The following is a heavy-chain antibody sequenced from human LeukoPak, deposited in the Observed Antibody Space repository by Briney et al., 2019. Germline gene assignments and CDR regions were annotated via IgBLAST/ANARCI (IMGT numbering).Heavy chain of an antibody. Sequence: GGSLRLSCAASGFTLSSYAMSWVRQVPGQGLEWVSGISKSGDSTNYADSVKGRLTISRDNSKNTLYLQMNSLRAEDTAVYYCAKDGSGRGYSYGYGDYWGQGTLVTVSS. J-gene: IGHJ4*02. CDR2: ISKSGDST. CDR1: GFTLSSYA. D-gene: IGHD5-18*01. CDR3: AKDGSGRGYSYGYGDY. V-gene: IGHV3-23*01.